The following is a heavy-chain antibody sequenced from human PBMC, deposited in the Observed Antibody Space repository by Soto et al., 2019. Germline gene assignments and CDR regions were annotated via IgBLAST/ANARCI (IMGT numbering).Heavy chain of an antibody. J-gene: IGHJ4*02. Sequence: QMQLVESGGGVVQPGRSLRLSCVASGFSFSNHGMHWVRQAPGKGLEWVAVISYDGSNKDYVESVKGRFTISRDNSKNTLYLQINSLRVEDTAVFYCARNSRATEAGAPDYWGQGTLVTVSS. V-gene: IGHV3-30*03. D-gene: IGHD6-19*01. CDR2: ISYDGSNK. CDR1: GFSFSNHG. CDR3: ARNSRATEAGAPDY.